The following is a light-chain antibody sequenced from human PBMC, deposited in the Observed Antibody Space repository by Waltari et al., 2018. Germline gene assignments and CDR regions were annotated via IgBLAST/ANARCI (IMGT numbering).Light chain of an antibody. CDR1: QGISSF. J-gene: IGKJ2*01. CDR2: AAY. Sequence: DIQLTQSPSFLSASVGDRVTITCRASQGISSFLAWYQQKPGKAPKLLIFAAYTLQSGVPSRFSGSGSGTEFTLTISSLQPEDFATYYCQQLNSFPYTFGQGPSWRS. CDR3: QQLNSFPYT. V-gene: IGKV1-9*01.